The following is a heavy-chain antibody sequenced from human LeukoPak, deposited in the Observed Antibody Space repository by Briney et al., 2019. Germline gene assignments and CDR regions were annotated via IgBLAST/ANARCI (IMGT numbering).Heavy chain of an antibody. CDR3: ARINYDYVWGSYPLYYFDY. CDR2: INHSGNT. Sequence: SETLSLTCAVYGGSFSGYYWSWIRQPPGKGLEWIGEINHSGNTNYNPSLKSRVTISVDTSKNQFSLKLSSVTAADTAVYYCARINYDYVWGSYPLYYFDYWGQGTLVTVSS. D-gene: IGHD3-16*01. J-gene: IGHJ4*02. V-gene: IGHV4-34*01. CDR1: GGSFSGYY.